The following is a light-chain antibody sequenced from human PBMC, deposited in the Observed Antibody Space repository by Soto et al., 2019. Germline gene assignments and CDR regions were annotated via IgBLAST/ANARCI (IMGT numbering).Light chain of an antibody. V-gene: IGLV2-8*01. CDR1: SSDVGGYNF. Sequence: QSALTQPPSASGSPGQSVTISCTGNSSDVGGYNFVSWYQQHPGKAPKLMIYEVTKRPSGVPDRFSGSKSGNTASLTVSGLQADDEADYYCSSYAGSSKGVFGGGTKLTVL. CDR3: SSYAGSSKGV. CDR2: EVT. J-gene: IGLJ2*01.